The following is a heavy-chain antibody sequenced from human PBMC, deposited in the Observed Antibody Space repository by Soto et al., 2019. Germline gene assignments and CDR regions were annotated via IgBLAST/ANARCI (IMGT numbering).Heavy chain of an antibody. V-gene: IGHV1-18*01. J-gene: IGHJ5*02. CDR3: ARDVRENNWFDP. CDR2: ISAYNGNT. Sequence: QVQLVQSGAEVKKPGASVKVSCKASGYTFTSYGISWVRQAPGQGFEWMGGISAYNGNTNYAQKLQCRVTMTTDTPTSRAYMELRSLISDDTAVYYCARDVRENNWFDPWGQGTLVTVSS. CDR1: GYTFTSYG. D-gene: IGHD6-6*01.